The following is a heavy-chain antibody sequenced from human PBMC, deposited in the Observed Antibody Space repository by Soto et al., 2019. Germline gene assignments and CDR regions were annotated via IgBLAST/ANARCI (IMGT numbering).Heavy chain of an antibody. CDR2: ISAYNGNT. CDR3: ARDQIWRYYYDSSGYYSFDY. D-gene: IGHD3-22*01. CDR1: GYTFTSYG. V-gene: IGHV1-18*01. J-gene: IGHJ4*02. Sequence: ASVKVSCKASGYTFTSYGISWVRQAPGQGLEWMGWISAYNGNTNYAQKLQGRVTMTTDTSTSTAYMELRSLRSDDTAVYYCARDQIWRYYYDSSGYYSFDYWGQGTLVTVS.